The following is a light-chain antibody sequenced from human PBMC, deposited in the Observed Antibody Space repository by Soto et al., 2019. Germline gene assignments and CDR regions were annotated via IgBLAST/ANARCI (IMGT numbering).Light chain of an antibody. J-gene: IGLJ1*01. CDR1: SSDVGGYNY. Sequence: QSALTQPRSVSGSPGQSVTISCTGTSSDVGGYNYVSWYQQHPGKAPKLMLYDVSRRPSGVPDRFSGSKSGNTASLTISGLQAEDEADYFCCSYAGSYTDVFGPGTKLTVL. CDR3: CSYAGSYTDV. V-gene: IGLV2-11*01. CDR2: DVS.